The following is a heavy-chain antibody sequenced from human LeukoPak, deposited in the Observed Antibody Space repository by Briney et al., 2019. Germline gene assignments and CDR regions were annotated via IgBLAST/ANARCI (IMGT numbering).Heavy chain of an antibody. Sequence: PSETLSLTCTVSGGSISSYYWSWIRQPPGKGLEWIGYIYYGGSTNYNPSLKSRVTISVHTSKNQFSLKLSSVTAADTAVYYCARVQIAYSYGLFDYWGQGTLVTVSS. J-gene: IGHJ4*02. CDR3: ARVQIAYSYGLFDY. CDR1: GGSISSYY. V-gene: IGHV4-59*01. D-gene: IGHD5-18*01. CDR2: IYYGGST.